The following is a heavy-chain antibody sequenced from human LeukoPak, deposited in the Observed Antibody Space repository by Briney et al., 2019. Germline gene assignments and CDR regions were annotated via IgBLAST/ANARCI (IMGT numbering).Heavy chain of an antibody. CDR2: VSYDGSIK. D-gene: IGHD6-19*01. J-gene: IGHJ4*02. CDR1: GFTFSSYA. V-gene: IGHV3-30-3*01. CDR3: ARDHYSSGPYYFDY. Sequence: SGGSLRLSCAASGFTFSSYALHWVRQAPNKGLEWVAIVSYDGSIKYYADSVKGGFTISRDNSKNTLYLQMNSLRAEDTAVYYCARDHYSSGPYYFDYWGQGTLVTFSS.